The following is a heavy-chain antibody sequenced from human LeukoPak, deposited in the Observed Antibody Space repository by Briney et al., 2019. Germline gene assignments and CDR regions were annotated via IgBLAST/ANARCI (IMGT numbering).Heavy chain of an antibody. CDR2: IIPIFGTA. J-gene: IGHJ6*03. CDR3: ARWSWSGSSTINYYYYMDV. D-gene: IGHD3-3*01. Sequence: GASVKVSCKASGGTFSSYAISWVRQAPGQGLEWMGGIIPIFGTANYAQKFQGRVTITTDESTSTAYMELSSLRSEDTAVYYCARWSWSGSSTINYYYYMDVWGKGTTVTVSS. V-gene: IGHV1-69*05. CDR1: GGTFSSYA.